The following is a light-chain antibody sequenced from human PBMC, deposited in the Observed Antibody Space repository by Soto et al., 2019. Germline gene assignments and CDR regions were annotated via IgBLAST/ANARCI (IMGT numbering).Light chain of an antibody. J-gene: IGKJ2*01. V-gene: IGKV3-11*01. CDR2: DAS. CDR1: QSVSSY. CDR3: QQRSNWPPGFT. Sequence: EIVLTQSPATLSLSPGERATLSCRASQSVSSYLAWYQQKPGQAPRLLIYDASSRATGIPARFSGSGSGTDFTLTISSLEPDDFAVYYCQQRSNWPPGFTFGQGTKLEIK.